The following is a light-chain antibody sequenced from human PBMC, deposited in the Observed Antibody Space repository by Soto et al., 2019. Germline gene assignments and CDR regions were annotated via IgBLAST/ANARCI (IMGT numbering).Light chain of an antibody. J-gene: IGKJ4*01. V-gene: IGKV3-15*01. CDR2: GAS. Sequence: EIVMTQSPGTLSVSPGERATLSCRASQSVRSDLAWYHQKPGQPPRLLISGASTRACGIPARFSGSGTGTEFTLTIASLQSEDFGAYYCQQYYQWPLSFGGGTKVQI. CDR1: QSVRSD. CDR3: QQYYQWPLS.